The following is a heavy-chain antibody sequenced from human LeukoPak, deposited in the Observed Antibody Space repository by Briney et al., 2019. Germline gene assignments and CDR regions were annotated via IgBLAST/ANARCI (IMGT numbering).Heavy chain of an antibody. Sequence: GGSLRLSCAASGFTVSSNYMSWVRQAPGKGLEWVSVIYSGGSTYYADSVKGRFTISRDNSKNTLYLQMNSLRAEDTAVYYCAKDLEYYDILTGLDWGQGTLVTVSS. CDR3: AKDLEYYDILTGLD. CDR1: GFTVSSNY. CDR2: IYSGGST. J-gene: IGHJ4*02. V-gene: IGHV3-53*01. D-gene: IGHD3-9*01.